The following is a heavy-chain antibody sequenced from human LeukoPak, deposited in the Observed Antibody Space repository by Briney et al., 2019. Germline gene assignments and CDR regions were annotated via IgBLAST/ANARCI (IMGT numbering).Heavy chain of an antibody. J-gene: IGHJ4*02. D-gene: IGHD3-3*02. CDR1: GGSISSSSYY. CDR2: IYYSGST. CDR3: ARDVTFLEWLLFDY. V-gene: IGHV4-39*07. Sequence: SETLSLTCTVSGGSISSSSYYWGWIRQPPGKGLEWIGSIYYSGSTYYNPSLKSRVTISVDTSKNQFSLKLSSVTAADTAVYYCARDVTFLEWLLFDYWGQGTLVTVSS.